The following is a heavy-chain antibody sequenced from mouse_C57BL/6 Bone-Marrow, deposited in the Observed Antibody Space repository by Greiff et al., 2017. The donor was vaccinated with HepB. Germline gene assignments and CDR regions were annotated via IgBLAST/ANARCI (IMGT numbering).Heavy chain of an antibody. CDR1: GYSFTGYY. J-gene: IGHJ4*01. CDR2: INPSTGGT. V-gene: IGHV1-42*01. Sequence: VQLQQSGPELVKPGASVKISCKASGYSFTGYYMNWVKQSPEKSLEWIGEINPSTGGTTYNQKFKAKATLTVDKSSSTAYMQLKSLTSEDSAVYYCARGQLRPDYYAMDYWGQGTSVTVSS. CDR3: ARGQLRPDYYAMDY. D-gene: IGHD3-2*02.